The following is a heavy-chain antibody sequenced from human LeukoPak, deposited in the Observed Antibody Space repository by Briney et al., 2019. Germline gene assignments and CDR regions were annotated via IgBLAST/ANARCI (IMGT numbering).Heavy chain of an antibody. D-gene: IGHD6-13*01. Sequence: GGSLRLSCAASGFTFSSYWMHWVRQAPGKGLGWVSRINSDGSSTMYADSVKGRFTISRDKAKNTLYLQMNSLRAEDTAVYYCASRYSSSWYDAFDIWGQGTMVTVSS. J-gene: IGHJ3*02. CDR1: GFTFSSYW. CDR3: ASRYSSSWYDAFDI. CDR2: INSDGSST. V-gene: IGHV3-74*03.